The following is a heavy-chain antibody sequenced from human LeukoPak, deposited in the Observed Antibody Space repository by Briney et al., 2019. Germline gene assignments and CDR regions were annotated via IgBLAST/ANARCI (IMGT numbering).Heavy chain of an antibody. D-gene: IGHD3-22*01. Sequence: GGSLRLSCAASGFTFSSYGMHWVRQAPGKGLEWVAVIWYDGSNKYYADSVKGRFTISRDNSKNTLYLQMNSLRAEDTAVYYCTTEATYYYDSGDFKGPLDYWGQGTLVTVSS. J-gene: IGHJ4*02. CDR2: IWYDGSNK. CDR3: TTEATYYYDSGDFKGPLDY. V-gene: IGHV3-33*01. CDR1: GFTFSSYG.